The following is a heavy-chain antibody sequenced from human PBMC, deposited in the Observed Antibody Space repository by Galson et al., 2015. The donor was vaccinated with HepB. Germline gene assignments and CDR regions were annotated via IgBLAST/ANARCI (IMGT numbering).Heavy chain of an antibody. CDR3: ARGEDWYFDL. CDR2: IYYSGST. V-gene: IGHV4-31*03. J-gene: IGHJ2*01. Sequence: TLSLTCTVSGGSISSGGYYWSWIRQHPGKGLEWIGYIYYSGSTYYNPSLKSRVTISVDTSKNQFSLKLSSVTAADTAVYYCARGEDWYFDLWGRGTLVTVSS. CDR1: GGSISSGGYY.